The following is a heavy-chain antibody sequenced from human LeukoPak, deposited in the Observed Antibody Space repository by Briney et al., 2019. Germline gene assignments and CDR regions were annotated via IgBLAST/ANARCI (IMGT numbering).Heavy chain of an antibody. D-gene: IGHD6-13*01. CDR3: ASKFRKQQLLDV. Sequence: PSETLTLTCAVSGYSISSGYYWGWIRQPPGKGLEWIGSIYHSGSTYYNPSLKSRVTISVDTSKNQFSLKLGSVTAADTAVYYCASKFRKQQLLDVWGKGTTVTVSS. J-gene: IGHJ6*04. V-gene: IGHV4-38-2*01. CDR1: GYSISSGYY. CDR2: IYHSGST.